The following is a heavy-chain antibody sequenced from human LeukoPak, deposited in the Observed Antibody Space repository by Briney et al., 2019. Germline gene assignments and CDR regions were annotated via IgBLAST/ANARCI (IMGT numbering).Heavy chain of an antibody. Sequence: SKTLSLTCTVPGGSISSYYWSWIRQPPGKGLEWIGYIYYSGSTNYNPSLKSRVTISVDTSKNQFSLKLSSVTAADTAVYYCARDRGYSSGPYDYWGQGTLVTASS. CDR3: ARDRGYSSGPYDY. CDR1: GGSISSYY. J-gene: IGHJ4*02. V-gene: IGHV4-59*01. CDR2: IYYSGST. D-gene: IGHD6-19*01.